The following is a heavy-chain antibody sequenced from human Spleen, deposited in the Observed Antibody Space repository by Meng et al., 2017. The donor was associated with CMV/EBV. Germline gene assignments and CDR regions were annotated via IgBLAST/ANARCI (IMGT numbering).Heavy chain of an antibody. V-gene: IGHV3-23*01. CDR2: ISAGGGRT. D-gene: IGHD3-10*01. J-gene: IGHJ4*02. Sequence: LSCAASGFIFSRFAMGWVRQAPGEGLEWVSAISAGGGRTYYADSVKGRFTISRDNSKSTLYLQVSSLRVEDTAVYYCAKAPYSGGFDSWGQGTLVTVSS. CDR3: AKAPYSGGFDS. CDR1: GFIFSRFA.